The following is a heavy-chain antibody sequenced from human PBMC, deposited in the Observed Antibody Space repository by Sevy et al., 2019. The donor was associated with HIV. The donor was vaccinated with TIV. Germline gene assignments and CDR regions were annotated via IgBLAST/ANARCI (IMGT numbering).Heavy chain of an antibody. CDR2: IKSKTEGGTT. D-gene: IGHD1-7*01. J-gene: IGHJ2*01. V-gene: IGHV3-15*01. Sequence: GGSLRLSCAASGFTFSNAWMSWVRQAPGKGLEWVGRIKSKTEGGTTDYAEPVKGRFTISRDDSKNTLYLQMNSLKTEDTAVYYCTTDPSYNWDCHNDWYFDLWGRGTLVTVSS. CDR1: GFTFSNAW. CDR3: TTDPSYNWDCHNDWYFDL.